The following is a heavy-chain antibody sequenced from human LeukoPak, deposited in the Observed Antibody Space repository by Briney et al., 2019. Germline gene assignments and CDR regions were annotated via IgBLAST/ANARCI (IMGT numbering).Heavy chain of an antibody. V-gene: IGHV3-7*01. D-gene: IGHD1/OR15-1a*01. Sequence: GGSLRLSCAASGFTFTSSWMSWVRQAPGKGLEWVANINEPGTEQFYADSVKGRFNLSRDNAKNSVHLLMSSLRVEDTAVYYCARDWEHARYNWGQGTLVIVSP. J-gene: IGHJ4*02. CDR2: INEPGTEQ. CDR3: ARDWEHARYN. CDR1: GFTFTSSW.